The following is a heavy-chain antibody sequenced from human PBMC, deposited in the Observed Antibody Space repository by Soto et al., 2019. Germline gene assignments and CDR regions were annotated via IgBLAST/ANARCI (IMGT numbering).Heavy chain of an antibody. Sequence: VQLVESGGCLVQPGASLRLSCAASGFSFSSFWMYWVREDPGKGLVGASRINRDGSVTNYADSVKGRFTISRDNAKNTLYLQMNSLGVEDTAVYYCASATMGTLDYWGQGTLVTVSS. CDR1: GFSFSSFW. D-gene: IGHD7-27*01. V-gene: IGHV3-74*01. CDR2: INRDGSVT. CDR3: ASATMGTLDY. J-gene: IGHJ4*02.